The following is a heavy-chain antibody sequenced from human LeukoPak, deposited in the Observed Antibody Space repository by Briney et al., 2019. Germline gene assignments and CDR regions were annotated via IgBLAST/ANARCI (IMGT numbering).Heavy chain of an antibody. Sequence: SETLSLTCAVSGYSISSGYHWGWIRQPPGKGLEWIGSISHSGSTYYNPSLKSRVTISVDTSKNQFFLKLSSVTAADTAVYYCAKYYDFWSGYYDVWGQGTMVTVSS. CDR1: GYSISSGYH. D-gene: IGHD3-3*01. CDR2: ISHSGST. V-gene: IGHV4-38-2*01. J-gene: IGHJ3*01. CDR3: AKYYDFWSGYYDV.